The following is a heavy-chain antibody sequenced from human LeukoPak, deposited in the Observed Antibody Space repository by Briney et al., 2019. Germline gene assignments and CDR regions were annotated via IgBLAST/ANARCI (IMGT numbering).Heavy chain of an antibody. D-gene: IGHD4-11*01. V-gene: IGHV3-30*02. J-gene: IGHJ4*02. CDR3: AKGLDYSLDY. CDR1: GFTFSSYG. Sequence: GGSLRLSCAMSGFTFSSYGIHWVRQAPGKGLEWVAFIRYDGAEQYYVDSVKGRFIISRDNSKNTLYLQMNSLRVEDTAVYYCAKGLDYSLDYWGQGTLVTVSS. CDR2: IRYDGAEQ.